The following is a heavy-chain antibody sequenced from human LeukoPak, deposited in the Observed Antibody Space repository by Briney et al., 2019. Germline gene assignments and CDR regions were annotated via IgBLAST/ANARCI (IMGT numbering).Heavy chain of an antibody. D-gene: IGHD1-1*01. Sequence: SETLSLTCTVSGASISNDYWSWIRQPPGKGLECIGYVSYSGRTNHNPSLKSRVTISADTSKNQFSLTLTPVTAADTAVYYCARHERGAENLDYWGQGTLVTASS. V-gene: IGHV4-59*08. CDR2: VSYSGRT. J-gene: IGHJ4*02. CDR3: ARHERGAENLDY. CDR1: GASISNDY.